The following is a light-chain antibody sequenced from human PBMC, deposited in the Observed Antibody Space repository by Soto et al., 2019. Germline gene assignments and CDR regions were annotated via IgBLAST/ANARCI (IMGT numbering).Light chain of an antibody. CDR1: QSVSTS. V-gene: IGKV3-15*01. CDR2: YAS. CDR3: QQYNNWPQT. J-gene: IGKJ2*01. Sequence: EIVMTQSPATLSVSPGERATLSCRASQSVSTSLAWYQQKPGQAPRLLIYYASTRAAGIPATFSGSGSGTEFTLTISSLQSEDSAVYYCQQYNNWPQTFGQGTKLEIK.